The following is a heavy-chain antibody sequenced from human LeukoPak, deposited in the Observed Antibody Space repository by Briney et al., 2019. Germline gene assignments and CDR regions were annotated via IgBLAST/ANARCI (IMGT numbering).Heavy chain of an antibody. CDR2: ISGSGGST. J-gene: IGHJ4*02. Sequence: QPGGSLRLSCAASGFTFSSYAMSWVRQAPGKGLEWVSAISGSGGSTYYADSVKGRFTISRDNSQNTLYLEMNSLRTEDTAVYYCARAPYTSGWYFAFDYWGQGTLVTVSS. CDR1: GFTFSSYA. CDR3: ARAPYTSGWYFAFDY. D-gene: IGHD6-19*01. V-gene: IGHV3-23*01.